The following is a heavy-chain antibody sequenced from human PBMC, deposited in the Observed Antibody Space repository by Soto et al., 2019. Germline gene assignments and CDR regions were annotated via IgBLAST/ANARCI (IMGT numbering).Heavy chain of an antibody. Sequence: PSETLSLTCAVYGGSFSGFYWSWIRQPPGKGLEWIGEINHSGITGYNPSLKSRVTISIDTSKSQFSLRLKSVTAADTAVYYCARVGYYDSSGFFATFDFWAQGTLVTVSS. CDR2: INHSGIT. V-gene: IGHV4-34*01. D-gene: IGHD3-22*01. J-gene: IGHJ4*02. CDR1: GGSFSGFY. CDR3: ARVGYYDSSGFFATFDF.